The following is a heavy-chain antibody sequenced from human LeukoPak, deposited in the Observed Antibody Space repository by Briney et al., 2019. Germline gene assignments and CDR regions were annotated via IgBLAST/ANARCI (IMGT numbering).Heavy chain of an antibody. CDR1: GFTFSSYA. Sequence: GRSLRLPCAASGFTFSSYAMHWVRQAPGKGLEWVAVISYDGSNKYYADSVKGRFTISRDNSKNTLYLQMNSLRAEDTAVYYCARPYSSSYGFDYWGQGTLVTVSS. CDR2: ISYDGSNK. J-gene: IGHJ4*02. D-gene: IGHD6-6*01. V-gene: IGHV3-30-3*01. CDR3: ARPYSSSYGFDY.